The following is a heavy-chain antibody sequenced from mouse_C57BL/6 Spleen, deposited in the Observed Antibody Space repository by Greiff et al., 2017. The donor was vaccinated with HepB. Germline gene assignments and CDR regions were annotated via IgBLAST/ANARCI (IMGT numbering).Heavy chain of an antibody. D-gene: IGHD1-2*01. CDR1: GYTFTSYW. Sequence: QVQLQQPGAELVRPGSSVKLSCKASGYTFTSYWMDWVKQRPGQGLEWIGNIYPSDSETHYNQKFKDKATLTVDKSSSTAYMQLSSLTSEDSAVYFCAREELRRRGYDYWGQGTTLTVSS. CDR3: AREELRRRGYDY. J-gene: IGHJ2*01. V-gene: IGHV1-61*01. CDR2: IYPSDSET.